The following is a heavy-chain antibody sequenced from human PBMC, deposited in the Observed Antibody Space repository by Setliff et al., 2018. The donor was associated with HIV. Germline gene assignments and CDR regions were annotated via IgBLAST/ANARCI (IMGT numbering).Heavy chain of an antibody. Sequence: GGSLRLSCVVSEFILSTYAMYWVRQAPGKGLEWVSAISRNGEMTAYAESARGRFTISRDTDRRYLYLQMNSLTTEDTGLYYCVKDGALAGRYFHYMDVWGKGTTVTVSS. D-gene: IGHD6-19*01. J-gene: IGHJ6*03. CDR1: EFILSTYA. CDR3: VKDGALAGRYFHYMDV. V-gene: IGHV3-9*01. CDR2: ISRNGEMT.